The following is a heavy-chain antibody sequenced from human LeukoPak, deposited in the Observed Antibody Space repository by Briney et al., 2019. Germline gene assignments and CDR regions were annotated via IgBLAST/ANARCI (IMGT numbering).Heavy chain of an antibody. CDR2: IYWDDDK. V-gene: IGHV2-5*02. D-gene: IGHD5-24*01. J-gene: IGHJ4*02. CDR1: GFSLNTRGVG. Sequence: ESGPTLVKPTQTLTLTCTFSGFSLNTRGVGVGWIRQPPTKALEWLAHIYWDDDKRHSPSLKSRLTIAKDTSKNQVVLTMTNLDPVDTATYFCVHLNAQGSTIIDSWGQGTPVTVSS. CDR3: VHLNAQGSTIIDS.